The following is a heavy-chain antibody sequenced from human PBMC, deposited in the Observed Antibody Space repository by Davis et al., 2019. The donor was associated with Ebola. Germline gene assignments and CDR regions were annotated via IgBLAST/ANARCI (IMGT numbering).Heavy chain of an antibody. CDR2: IIPFFRTA. CDR1: GGIFSSST. J-gene: IGHJ3*02. V-gene: IGHV1-69*13. CDR3: AMSLRFLEWLSRGDAFDI. D-gene: IGHD3-3*01. Sequence: LVKVSCKASGGIFSSSTLNWVRQAPGQGLEWMGGIIPFFRTANYAQKFQGRVTITADESTRTAYMELSSLSAEDTAVYYCAMSLRFLEWLSRGDAFDIWGQGTMVTVSS.